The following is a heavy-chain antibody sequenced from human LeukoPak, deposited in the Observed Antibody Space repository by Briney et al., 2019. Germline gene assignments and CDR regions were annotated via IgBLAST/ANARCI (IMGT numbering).Heavy chain of an antibody. D-gene: IGHD4-23*01. CDR2: IHPNNGKT. J-gene: IGHJ4*02. CDR1: GYTFRSYE. V-gene: IGHV1-8*01. CDR3: ARGHYGGNRYFDI. Sequence: ASVTVSFKASGYTFRSYEYNWVRPPPAPGLEWVGWIHPNNGKTGYVQKFHGRVTMTRDTSTETAFMELSSLKFDDTAIFYCARGHYGGNRYFDIWGQGTLVTVSS.